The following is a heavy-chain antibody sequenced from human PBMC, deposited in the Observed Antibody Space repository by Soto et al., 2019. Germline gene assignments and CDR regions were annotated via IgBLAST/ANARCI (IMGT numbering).Heavy chain of an antibody. J-gene: IGHJ4*02. CDR1: GGSVSSGSYY. D-gene: IGHD6-13*01. Sequence: SETLSLTCTVAGGSVSSGSYYWSWIRQPPGKGLEWIGYIYYSGSTNYNPSLKSRVTISVDTSKNQFSLKLSSVTAADTAVYYCAREVYSSSWYPSYFDYWGQGTLVTVSS. CDR2: IYYSGST. V-gene: IGHV4-61*01. CDR3: AREVYSSSWYPSYFDY.